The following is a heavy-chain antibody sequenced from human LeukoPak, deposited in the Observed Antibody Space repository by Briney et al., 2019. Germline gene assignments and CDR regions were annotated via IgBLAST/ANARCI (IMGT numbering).Heavy chain of an antibody. CDR2: MREDGREK. Sequence: GAPLSLCCAAAGFIFSSYWMSWLRQAPGGGLGWVANMREDGREKYYVDSVKGRFTISRDNAKNSLYLQMNSLRAEDTAVYYCARVWDSGWYPLDYWGQGTRVTGSS. CDR3: ARVWDSGWYPLDY. V-gene: IGHV3-7*01. D-gene: IGHD6-19*01. J-gene: IGHJ4*02. CDR1: GFIFSSYW.